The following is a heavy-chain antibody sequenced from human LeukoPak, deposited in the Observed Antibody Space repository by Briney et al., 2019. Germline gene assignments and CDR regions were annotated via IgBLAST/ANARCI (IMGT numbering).Heavy chain of an antibody. Sequence: GGSLRLSCAASGFTFSSYGMHWVRQAPGKGLEWVAFIRYDGSNKYYADSVKGRFTISRDNSKNTLYLQMNSLRAEDTAVYYCLTIVETTIDAFDIWGQGTVVTVSS. D-gene: IGHD1-26*01. CDR1: GFTFSSYG. J-gene: IGHJ3*02. CDR2: IRYDGSNK. CDR3: LTIVETTIDAFDI. V-gene: IGHV3-30*02.